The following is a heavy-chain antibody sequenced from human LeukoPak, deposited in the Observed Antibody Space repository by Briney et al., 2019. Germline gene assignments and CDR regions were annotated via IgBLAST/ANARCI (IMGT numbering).Heavy chain of an antibody. J-gene: IGHJ4*02. CDR1: GFTFSSYW. CDR2: IKQDGSEK. CDR3: ARERAAAALYYFDY. Sequence: GGSLRLSCAASGFTFSSYWMSWVRQAPGKGLEWVANIKQDGSEKYCVDSVEGRFTISRDNAKNSLYLQMNSLRAEDTAVYYCARERAAAALYYFDYWGQGTLVTVSS. D-gene: IGHD6-13*01. V-gene: IGHV3-7*01.